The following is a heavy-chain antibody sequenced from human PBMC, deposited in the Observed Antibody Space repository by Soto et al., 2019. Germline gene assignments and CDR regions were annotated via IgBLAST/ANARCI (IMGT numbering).Heavy chain of an antibody. CDR1: GFTFSSYA. D-gene: IGHD4-17*01. V-gene: IGHV3-23*01. CDR3: ARAAGLRHLFDY. Sequence: EVQLLESGGGLVQPGGSLRLSCAASGFTFSSYAMRWVRQAPGKGLEWVSAISGSGASTYYADSVKGRFTISRDNSKTTLHLQMNSLRAEDTAVYYCARAAGLRHLFDYWGQGTLVTVAS. CDR2: ISGSGAST. J-gene: IGHJ4*02.